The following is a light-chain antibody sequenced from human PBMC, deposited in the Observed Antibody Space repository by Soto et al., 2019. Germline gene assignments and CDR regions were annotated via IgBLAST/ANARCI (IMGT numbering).Light chain of an antibody. CDR1: QSVSSSY. Sequence: EIVLTQSACTLSLSPGERATLSWGASQSVSSSYLAWYQQKPGQAPRLLIFGASTRATGIPDRFSGSGAGAYSNLTISRLEPADFGVYYCQQYGSSHTFGQGTRLEIK. CDR3: QQYGSSHT. V-gene: IGKV3-20*01. J-gene: IGKJ5*01. CDR2: GAS.